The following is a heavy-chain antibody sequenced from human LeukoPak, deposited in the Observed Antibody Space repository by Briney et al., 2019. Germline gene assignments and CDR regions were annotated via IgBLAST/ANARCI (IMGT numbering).Heavy chain of an antibody. J-gene: IGHJ6*02. CDR3: AGPYCGGDCHYWYYGMDV. CDR2: IYSGGST. V-gene: IGHV3-66*01. Sequence: GGSLRLSCAASGFTVSSNYMSWVRQAPGKGLEWVSVIYSGGSTYYADSVKGRFTISRDNSKNTLYLQMNSLRAEDTAVYYCAGPYCGGDCHYWYYGMDVWGQGTTVTVSS. CDR1: GFTVSSNY. D-gene: IGHD2-21*02.